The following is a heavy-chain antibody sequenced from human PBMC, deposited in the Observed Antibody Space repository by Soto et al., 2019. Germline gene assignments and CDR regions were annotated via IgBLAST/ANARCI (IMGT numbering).Heavy chain of an antibody. CDR2: IIPILGIA. D-gene: IGHD2-2*01. CDR3: ARDGFYCSSTSCAPSQDLLDY. J-gene: IGHJ4*01. Sequence: SVKVSCKASGGTFSSYTISWVRQAPGQGLEWMGRIIPILGIANYAQKFQGRVTMTRDTSTSTVYMELSSLRSEDTAVYYCARDGFYCSSTSCAPSQDLLDYWG. CDR1: GGTFSSYT. V-gene: IGHV1-69*04.